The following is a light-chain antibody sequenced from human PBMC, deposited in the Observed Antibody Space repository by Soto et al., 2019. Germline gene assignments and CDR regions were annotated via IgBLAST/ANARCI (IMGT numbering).Light chain of an antibody. CDR1: QSLEYSDGNTY. Sequence: DVVMTQSPLSLPVTLGQPASISCRSSQSLEYSDGNTYLNWFQQRPGQSPRRLIWQISNRDSGVTDRFSGSGSGTDFTLRISRVETEDVGVYYCLQSTHWPWTFGQGTKVEIK. CDR3: LQSTHWPWT. J-gene: IGKJ1*01. CDR2: QIS. V-gene: IGKV2-30*01.